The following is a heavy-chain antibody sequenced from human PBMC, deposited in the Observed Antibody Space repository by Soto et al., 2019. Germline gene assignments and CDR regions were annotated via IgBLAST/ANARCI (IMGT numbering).Heavy chain of an antibody. CDR1: GFTFSSYG. J-gene: IGHJ3*02. CDR2: ISYDGSNK. CDR3: AKVKGSDGVDAFDI. Sequence: GGSLRLSCAASGFTFSSYGMHWVRQAPGKGLEWVAVISYDGSNKYYADSVKGRFTISRDNSKNTLYLQMNSLRAEDTAVYYCAKVKGSDGVDAFDIWGQGTMVTVSS. V-gene: IGHV3-30*18. D-gene: IGHD3-10*01.